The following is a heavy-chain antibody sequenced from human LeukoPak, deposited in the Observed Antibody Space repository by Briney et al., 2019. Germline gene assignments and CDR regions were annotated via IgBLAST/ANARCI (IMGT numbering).Heavy chain of an antibody. D-gene: IGHD4-17*01. CDR3: EKDYGRTLDY. J-gene: IGHJ4*02. V-gene: IGHV3-30*02. CDR1: GFTFSSYG. Sequence: GGSLRLSCAASGFTFSSYGMHWVRQAPGKGLEWVAFIRSDGSNKYYADSVKGRFTISRDNSKNTPFLQMNSLRAEDTAEYYCEKDYGRTLDYWGQGTLVTVSS. CDR2: IRSDGSNK.